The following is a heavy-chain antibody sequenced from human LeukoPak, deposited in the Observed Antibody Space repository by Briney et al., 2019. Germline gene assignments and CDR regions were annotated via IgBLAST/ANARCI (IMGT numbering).Heavy chain of an antibody. Sequence: GGSLRPSCEGSGFPFNNYAMAWVRQAPGKGLEWVSAMSSAEGYTYYGESVKGRFTISGDTFRNTMYLQMENLRAEDTAMYYRARRSKSGSGWFDYWGQGVLVTVSS. CDR1: GFPFNNYA. J-gene: IGHJ4*02. CDR3: ARRSKSGSGWFDY. V-gene: IGHV3-23*01. D-gene: IGHD6-19*01. CDR2: MSSAEGYT.